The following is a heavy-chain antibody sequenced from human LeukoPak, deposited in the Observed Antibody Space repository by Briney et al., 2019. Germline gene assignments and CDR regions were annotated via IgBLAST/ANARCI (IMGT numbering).Heavy chain of an antibody. CDR3: ARASYRYSYENYYMDV. Sequence: GGSVRLSCAASGFTFDTYSVNWVRQAPGKGLEWVSSISSGSSYIYFADSVKGRFTISRDNTKNSLYLQMNSLRAEDTAVYYCARASYRYSYENYYMDVWGKGTTVTVSS. CDR1: GFTFDTYS. CDR2: ISSGSSYI. J-gene: IGHJ6*03. D-gene: IGHD5-18*01. V-gene: IGHV3-21*01.